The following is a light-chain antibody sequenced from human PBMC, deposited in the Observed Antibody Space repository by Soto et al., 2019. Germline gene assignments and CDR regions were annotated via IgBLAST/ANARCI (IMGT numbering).Light chain of an antibody. J-gene: IGKJ3*01. CDR1: QSISSW. CDR2: DAS. Sequence: DIQMTQSPSTLSASVGDRVTITCRASQSISSWLAWYQQKPGKVPKLLIYDASSLKGGVPSRFSGSGSGAEFTLTISSLQPDDFATYYCQQYNSYPFTFGPGTKVDIK. CDR3: QQYNSYPFT. V-gene: IGKV1-5*01.